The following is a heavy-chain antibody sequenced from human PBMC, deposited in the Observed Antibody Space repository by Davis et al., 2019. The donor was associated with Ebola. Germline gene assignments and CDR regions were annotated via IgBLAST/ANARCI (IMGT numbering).Heavy chain of an antibody. D-gene: IGHD6-6*01. CDR3: ARGESIASRQTHFLGY. Sequence: GESLKISCAASGFSFSNYAMHWVRQAPGKGLEWAAVMSYDGSNKYSADSVKGRFTISRDNSKNTLYLQMNSLRVDDTAVYYCARGESIASRQTHFLGYWGQGTLVTVSS. V-gene: IGHV3-30*04. CDR1: GFSFSNYA. CDR2: MSYDGSNK. J-gene: IGHJ4*02.